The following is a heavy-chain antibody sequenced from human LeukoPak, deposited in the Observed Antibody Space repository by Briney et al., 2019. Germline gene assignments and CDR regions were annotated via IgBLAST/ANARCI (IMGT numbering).Heavy chain of an antibody. CDR1: GFTFSSYE. Sequence: GGSLRLSCAASGFTFSSYEMNWVRQAPGKGLEWVSYISSSGSTIYYADSVKGRFTISRDNAKNSLSLQMNSLRAEDTAVYYCAREGWEPTAFDYWGQGTLVTVSS. CDR2: ISSSGSTI. J-gene: IGHJ4*02. CDR3: AREGWEPTAFDY. D-gene: IGHD1-26*01. V-gene: IGHV3-48*03.